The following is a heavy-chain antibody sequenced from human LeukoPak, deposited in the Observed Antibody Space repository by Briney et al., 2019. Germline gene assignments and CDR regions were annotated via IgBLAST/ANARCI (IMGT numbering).Heavy chain of an antibody. J-gene: IGHJ4*02. V-gene: IGHV4-39*01. D-gene: IGHD1-26*01. CDR3: ATLSGARDY. CDR2: IYYDGST. Sequence: SETLSLTCTVSGDSISSGRYYWVWIRQPPGKGLEWIGSIYYDGSTYYNPSLKSRVTISVDTSKNQFFLNLSSVTAADTAIYYCATLSGARDYWGQGTLVTVSS. CDR1: GDSISSGRYY.